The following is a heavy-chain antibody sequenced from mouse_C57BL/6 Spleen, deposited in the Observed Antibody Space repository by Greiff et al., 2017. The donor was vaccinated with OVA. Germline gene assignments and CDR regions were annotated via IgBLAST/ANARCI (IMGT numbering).Heavy chain of an antibody. CDR1: GYTFTSYW. D-gene: IGHD1-1*01. CDR2: IDPSDSYT. CDR3: ARDSSSHWYFDV. Sequence: QVQLKQPGAELVMPGASVKLSCKASGYTFTSYWMHWVKQRPGQGLEWIGEIDPSDSYTNYNQKFKGKSTLTVDKSSSTAYMQLSSLTSEDSAVYYCARDSSSHWYFDVWGTGTTVTVSS. J-gene: IGHJ1*03. V-gene: IGHV1-69*01.